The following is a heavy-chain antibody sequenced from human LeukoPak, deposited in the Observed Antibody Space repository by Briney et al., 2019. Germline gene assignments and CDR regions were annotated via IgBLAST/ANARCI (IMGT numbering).Heavy chain of an antibody. Sequence: PSETLSLTCTVSGGSISNYYWSWIRQPAGKGLEWIGRIYSSGTTIYNPSLKSRVTMSVDTSKNQFSLKLSSVTAADTAVYFCASGSSGYDPWGQGTLVTVSS. J-gene: IGHJ5*02. CDR3: ASGSSGYDP. CDR1: GGSISNYY. V-gene: IGHV4-4*07. CDR2: IYSSGTT. D-gene: IGHD5-12*01.